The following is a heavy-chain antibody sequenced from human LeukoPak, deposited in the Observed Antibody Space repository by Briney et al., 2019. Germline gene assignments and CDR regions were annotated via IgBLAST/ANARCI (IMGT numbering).Heavy chain of an antibody. CDR1: GGSISSYY. V-gene: IGHV4-59*08. CDR2: IYYSGST. CDR3: ASAYYDFWSGYYRVYNWFDP. D-gene: IGHD3-3*01. Sequence: SETLSLTCTVSGGSISSYYWSWIRQPPGEGLEWIGYIYYSGSTNYNPSLKSRVTISVDTSKDQFSLKLSSVTAADTAVYYCASAYYDFWSGYYRVYNWFDPWGQGTLVTVSS. J-gene: IGHJ5*02.